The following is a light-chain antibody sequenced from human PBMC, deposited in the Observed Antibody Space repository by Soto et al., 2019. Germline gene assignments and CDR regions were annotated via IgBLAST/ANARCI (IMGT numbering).Light chain of an antibody. CDR3: QQYNSSPT. Sequence: DIQMTQSPSTLSASVGDRVTITCRASQSISSWLAWYQQKPGKASKLLIYKASSLESGVPSRFSGSGSGTEFTLTISSLQPDDFATYYCQQYNSSPTFGQGPKVEIK. CDR1: QSISSW. J-gene: IGKJ1*01. CDR2: KAS. V-gene: IGKV1-5*03.